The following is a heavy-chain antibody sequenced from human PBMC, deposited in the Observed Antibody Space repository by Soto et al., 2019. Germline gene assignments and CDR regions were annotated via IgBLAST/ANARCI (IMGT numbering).Heavy chain of an antibody. J-gene: IGHJ4*02. D-gene: IGHD6-19*01. V-gene: IGHV1-3*01. CDR1: GYTFTSYA. CDR2: INAGNGNT. CDR3: ARVSGIAVAEV. Sequence: QVQLVQSGAEVKKPGASVKVSCKASGYTFTSYAMHWVRQAPGQRLEWMGWINAGNGNTKYSQKFQGRVTTTRDTSASTAYMGLSSLRSEDTAVYYCARVSGIAVAEVWGQGTLVTVSS.